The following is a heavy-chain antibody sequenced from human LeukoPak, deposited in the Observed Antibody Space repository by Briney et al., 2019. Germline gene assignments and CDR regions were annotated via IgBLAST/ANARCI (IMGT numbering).Heavy chain of an antibody. D-gene: IGHD5-18*01. CDR2: INAGNGNT. Sequence: ASVKVSCKASGYTFTSYAMHWVRQAPGQRLEWMGWINAGNGNTKYSQKFQGRVTITRDTSASTAYMEVSSLRSEDTAVYYCARPLDTAVVGGNDAFDIWGQGTMVTVSS. CDR3: ARPLDTAVVGGNDAFDI. J-gene: IGHJ3*02. V-gene: IGHV1-3*01. CDR1: GYTFTSYA.